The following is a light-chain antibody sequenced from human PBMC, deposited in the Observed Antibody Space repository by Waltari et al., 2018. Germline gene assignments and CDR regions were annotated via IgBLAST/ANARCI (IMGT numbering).Light chain of an antibody. CDR3: SSYAGNNNYV. Sequence: QSALAQPPSASGSPGQSVTIPCTGTRRDVGGSNFVSWYQQHPGKAPKVMIYEVNKRPPGVPNRFSGSRSGNTASLTVSGLQAEDEADYYCSSYAGNNNYVFGTGTKVNVL. CDR2: EVN. V-gene: IGLV2-8*01. CDR1: RRDVGGSNF. J-gene: IGLJ1*01.